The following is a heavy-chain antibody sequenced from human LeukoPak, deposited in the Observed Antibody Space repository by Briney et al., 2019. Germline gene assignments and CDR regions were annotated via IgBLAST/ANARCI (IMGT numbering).Heavy chain of an antibody. V-gene: IGHV3-7*01. CDR3: ARDAYDAFDI. D-gene: IGHD3-16*01. Sequence: GGSLRLSCAASGFTFSSYVVTWVRQAPGKGLEWVANIKQDGSEKYYVDSVKGRFTISRDNAKNSLYLQMNSLRAEDTAVYYCARDAYDAFDIWGQGTMVTVSS. CDR2: IKQDGSEK. CDR1: GFTFSSYV. J-gene: IGHJ3*02.